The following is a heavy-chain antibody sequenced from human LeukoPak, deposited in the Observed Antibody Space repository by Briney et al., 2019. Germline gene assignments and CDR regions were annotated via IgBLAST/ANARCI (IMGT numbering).Heavy chain of an antibody. Sequence: PGGSLRLSCAASGFTFSNYAMSWVRQAPGKGLEWVSGISGSGGSTYYADSVKGRFTISRDNPKNTLYLQMNSLKADDTAVYYCAKGSGRYCSGGTCYSVYWGQGTLVTVSS. CDR2: ISGSGGST. V-gene: IGHV3-23*01. D-gene: IGHD2-15*01. CDR3: AKGSGRYCSGGTCYSVY. J-gene: IGHJ4*02. CDR1: GFTFSNYA.